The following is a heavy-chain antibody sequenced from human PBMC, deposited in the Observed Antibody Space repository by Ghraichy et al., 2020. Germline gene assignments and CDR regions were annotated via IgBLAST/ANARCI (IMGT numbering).Heavy chain of an antibody. V-gene: IGHV3-53*01. CDR1: GFTVSSNY. CDR3: ARDSPYSYGYDY. D-gene: IGHD5-18*01. J-gene: IGHJ4*02. Sequence: GGSLRLSCAASGFTVSSNYMSWVRQAPGKGLEWVSVIYSGGSTYYADSVKGRFTISRDSSKNTLYLQMNSLRAEDTAVYYCARDSPYSYGYDYWGQGTLVTVSS. CDR2: IYSGGST.